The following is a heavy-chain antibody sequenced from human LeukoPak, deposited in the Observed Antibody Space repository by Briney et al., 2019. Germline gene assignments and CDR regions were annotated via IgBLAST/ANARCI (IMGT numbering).Heavy chain of an antibody. CDR1: GGSISSYY. CDR3: ARKGTAAGWGNWFDP. D-gene: IGHD6-13*01. CDR2: IYYSGST. Sequence: SSETLSLTCTVSGGSISSYYWSWIRQPPGKGLEWIGYIYYSGSTNYNPSLKSRVTISVDTSKNQFSLKLSSVTAADTAVYYCARKGTAAGWGNWFDPWGQGTLVTVSS. V-gene: IGHV4-59*01. J-gene: IGHJ5*02.